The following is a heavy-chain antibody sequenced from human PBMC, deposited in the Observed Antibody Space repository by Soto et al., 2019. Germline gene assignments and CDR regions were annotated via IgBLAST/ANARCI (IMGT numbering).Heavy chain of an antibody. CDR3: AKPLVGSGWPLFDY. V-gene: IGHV3-23*01. CDR1: GFIFSSYP. Sequence: EVQLLESGGGLVQPGGSLRLSCAASGFIFSSYPMSWVRQAPGKGPEWVSSISGSGSNTFYADSVKGRFTISRDNSKNTLYLQRNSLRAEDTARYYCAKPLVGSGWPLFDYWGQGALVSVSS. J-gene: IGHJ4*02. D-gene: IGHD6-19*01. CDR2: ISGSGSNT.